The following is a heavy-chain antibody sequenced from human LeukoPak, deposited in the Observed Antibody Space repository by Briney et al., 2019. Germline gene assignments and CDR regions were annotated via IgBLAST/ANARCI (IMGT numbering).Heavy chain of an antibody. J-gene: IGHJ4*02. CDR3: ARGHDYLLDY. CDR2: IFYSGNT. Sequence: SETLSLTRTVSGGSISSYYWNWIRQPPGKGLEWIGYIFYSGNTNYNPSLKSRVSISVDTSKNQFSLKLTSVTAADTAVYYCARGHDYLLDYWGQGTLVTVSS. V-gene: IGHV4-59*08. CDR1: GGSISSYY. D-gene: IGHD2/OR15-2a*01.